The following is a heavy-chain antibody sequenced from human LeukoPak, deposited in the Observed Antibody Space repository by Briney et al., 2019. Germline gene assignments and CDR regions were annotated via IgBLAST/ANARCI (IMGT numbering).Heavy chain of an antibody. CDR2: IIPILGIA. V-gene: IGHV1-69*04. CDR3: ARDGRYCSSTSCYQVY. J-gene: IGHJ4*02. CDR1: GGTFSSYT. D-gene: IGHD2-2*01. Sequence: ASVKVSCKACGGTFSSYTISWVRQAPGQGLEWMGRIIPILGIANYAQKFQGRVTITADKSTSTAYMELSSLRSEDTAVYYCARDGRYCSSTSCYQVYWGQGTLVTVSS.